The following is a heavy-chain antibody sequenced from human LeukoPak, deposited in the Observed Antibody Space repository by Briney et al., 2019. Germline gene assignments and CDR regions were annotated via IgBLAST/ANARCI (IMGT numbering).Heavy chain of an antibody. V-gene: IGHV3-21*01. CDR3: ASSRASRPDWFDP. CDR2: ITSSSSHI. Sequence: PGGSLRLSCAGSGFTFSSYSMNWVRQAPGKGLEWVSSITSSSSHIFYADSVMGRFTISRDNAKKSLYLQMNSLRAEDTAVYYCASSRASRPDWFDPWGQGTLVTVSS. J-gene: IGHJ5*02. D-gene: IGHD6-6*01. CDR1: GFTFSSYS.